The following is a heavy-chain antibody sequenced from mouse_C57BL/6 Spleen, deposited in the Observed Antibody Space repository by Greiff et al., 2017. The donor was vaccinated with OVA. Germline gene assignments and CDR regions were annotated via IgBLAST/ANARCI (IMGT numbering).Heavy chain of an antibody. CDR1: GYTFTDYE. J-gene: IGHJ4*01. Sequence: VQLQASGAELVRPGASVTLSCKASGYTFTDYEMHWVKQTPVHGLEWIGAIDPETGGTAYNQKFKGKAILTADKSSSTAYMELRSLTSEDSAVYYCTSGWDVGKNYAMDYWGQGTSVTVSS. V-gene: IGHV1-15*01. D-gene: IGHD4-1*01. CDR2: IDPETGGT. CDR3: TSGWDVGKNYAMDY.